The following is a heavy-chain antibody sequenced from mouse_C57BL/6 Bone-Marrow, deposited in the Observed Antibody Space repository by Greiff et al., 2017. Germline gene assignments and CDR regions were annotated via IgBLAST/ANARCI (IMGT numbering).Heavy chain of an antibody. Sequence: VQLQQSGAELVRPGASVKLSCTASGFNIKDDYMHWVKQRPEQGLEWIGWIDPENGDTEYASKFQGKATITADTSSNTAYLQRSSLTSEDTAVYYCTSITTVVPFDYWGQGTTLTVSS. J-gene: IGHJ2*01. V-gene: IGHV14-4*01. CDR3: TSITTVVPFDY. D-gene: IGHD1-1*01. CDR2: IDPENGDT. CDR1: GFNIKDDY.